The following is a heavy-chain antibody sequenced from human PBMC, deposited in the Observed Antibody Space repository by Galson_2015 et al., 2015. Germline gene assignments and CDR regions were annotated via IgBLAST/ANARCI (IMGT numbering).Heavy chain of an antibody. D-gene: IGHD7-27*01. CDR3: ARNWGSVWYFDL. CDR2: ISSSGSTI. V-gene: IGHV3-11*01. J-gene: IGHJ2*01. Sequence: SLRLSCAASGFTFSDYYMSWIRQVPGKGLEWVSYISSSGSTIYYADSVKGRFTISRDNAKNSLYLQMNSLRAEDTAVYYCARNWGSVWYFDLWGRGTLVTVSS. CDR1: GFTFSDYY.